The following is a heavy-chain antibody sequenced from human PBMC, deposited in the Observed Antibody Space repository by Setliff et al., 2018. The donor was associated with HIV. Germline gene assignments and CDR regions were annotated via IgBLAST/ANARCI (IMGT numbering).Heavy chain of an antibody. V-gene: IGHV4-59*08. CDR1: GGSFSAYY. CDR3: ARAAAGNTGPFDL. CDR2: IYYSGST. D-gene: IGHD4-17*01. Sequence: SETLSLTCAVYGGSFSAYYWSWIRQPPGKGLEWIGYIYYSGSTNYNPSLKSRVTISVDTSKNQFSLKLTSVTASDTAVYYCARAAAGNTGPFDLWGQGSPVTVSS. J-gene: IGHJ4*02.